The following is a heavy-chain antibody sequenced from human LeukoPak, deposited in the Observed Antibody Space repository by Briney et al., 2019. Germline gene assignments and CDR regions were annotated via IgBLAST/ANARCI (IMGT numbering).Heavy chain of an antibody. CDR3: SGDPGDY. CDR2: IKPDGGEE. CDR1: GFTFSKHG. D-gene: IGHD7-27*01. Sequence: GGSLRLSCVASGFTFSKHGMHWVRQSPGKGLEWVANIKPDGGEEYYVDSVKGRFTISRDNAKNSLYLQMNSLRVEDTGIYYCSGDPGDYWGQGTLVTVSS. V-gene: IGHV3-7*04. J-gene: IGHJ4*02.